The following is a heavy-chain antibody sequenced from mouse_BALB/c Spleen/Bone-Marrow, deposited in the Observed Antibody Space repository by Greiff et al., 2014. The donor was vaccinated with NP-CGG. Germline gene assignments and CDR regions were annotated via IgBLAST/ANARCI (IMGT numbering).Heavy chain of an antibody. D-gene: IGHD5-1*01. CDR3: VRTYNYAMDY. J-gene: IGHJ4*01. CDR1: GFTFSSFG. CDR2: INSGSSTI. Sequence: EVKLMESGGGLVQPGGSRKLSCAASGFTFSSFGMHWVRQAPEKGLEWVAYINSGSSTIYYADTVKGRFTISRDNPKNTLVLQMTSLRSEDAAMYYCVRTYNYAMDYWGQGTSVTVSS. V-gene: IGHV5-17*02.